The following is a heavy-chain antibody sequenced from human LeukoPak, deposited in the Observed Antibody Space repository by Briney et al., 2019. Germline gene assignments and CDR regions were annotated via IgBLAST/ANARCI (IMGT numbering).Heavy chain of an antibody. CDR1: GGSISSYY. V-gene: IGHV4-59*01. CDR3: ARDLGYSGYAYWFDP. D-gene: IGHD5-12*01. J-gene: IGHJ5*02. Sequence: SETLSLTCTVSGGSISSYYWSWIRQPPGKGLEWIGYIYYSRSTNYNPSLKSRVTISVDTSKNQFSLKLSSVTAADTAVYYCARDLGYSGYAYWFDPWGQGTLVTVSS. CDR2: IYYSRST.